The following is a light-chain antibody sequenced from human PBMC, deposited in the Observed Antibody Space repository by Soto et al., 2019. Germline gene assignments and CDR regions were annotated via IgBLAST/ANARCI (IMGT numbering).Light chain of an antibody. Sequence: QSALTQPASVSGSPGQSITISCTGTSSDVGSYNLASWYQQRPGQAPKLIIYEGNKRPSGVSNRFSASKSANTASLTISGLQAEDEADYYCCSYAGSSTVYVFGTGTKLTVL. CDR1: SSDVGSYNL. CDR2: EGN. CDR3: CSYAGSSTVYV. V-gene: IGLV2-23*01. J-gene: IGLJ1*01.